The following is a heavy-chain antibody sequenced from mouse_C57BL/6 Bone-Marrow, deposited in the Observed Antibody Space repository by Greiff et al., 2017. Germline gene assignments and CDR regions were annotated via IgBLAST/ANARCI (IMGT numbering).Heavy chain of an antibody. J-gene: IGHJ1*03. CDR3: ARADYGGTGDV. D-gene: IGHD2-4*01. CDR1: GYTFTSYG. Sequence: QVQLQQSGAELARPGASVKLSCKASGYTFTSYGISWVKQRTGQGLEWIGEIYPRSGNIYYNEKFKGTATLTADKSSSTAYMELRSLTSEDSAVYFCARADYGGTGDVWGTGTTVTVSS. CDR2: IYPRSGNI. V-gene: IGHV1-81*01.